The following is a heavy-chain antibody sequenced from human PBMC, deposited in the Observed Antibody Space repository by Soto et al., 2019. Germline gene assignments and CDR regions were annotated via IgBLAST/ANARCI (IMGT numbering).Heavy chain of an antibody. V-gene: IGHV2-5*02. Sequence: QITLKESGPTLVKPTQTLTLTCTFSGFSLNTDGVAVGWIRQPPGKALESLALIYWDDDKRYNPFLKTRLTVTKDTSKNQVVLTMTNMDPVDTATYCCAKTMGWNWFAPWGQGTLVTVSP. D-gene: IGHD1-1*01. CDR1: GFSLNTDGVA. CDR3: AKTMGWNWFAP. CDR2: IYWDDDK. J-gene: IGHJ5*02.